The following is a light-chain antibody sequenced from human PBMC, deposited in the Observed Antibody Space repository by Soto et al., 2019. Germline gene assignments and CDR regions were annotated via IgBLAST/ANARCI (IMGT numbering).Light chain of an antibody. Sequence: VLTQSPGTLSLSPGERATLSCRASQSVSSSYLAWYQQKPGQAPRLLIYGTSSRATGIPGRFSGSGSGTDFTLTISRLEPEDFAVYYCQQYGSSSWTFGQGTKV. CDR2: GTS. CDR1: QSVSSSY. V-gene: IGKV3-20*01. CDR3: QQYGSSSWT. J-gene: IGKJ1*01.